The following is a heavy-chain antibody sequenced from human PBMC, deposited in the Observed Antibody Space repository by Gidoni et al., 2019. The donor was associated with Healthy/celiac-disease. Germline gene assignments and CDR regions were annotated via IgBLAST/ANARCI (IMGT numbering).Heavy chain of an antibody. J-gene: IGHJ2*01. CDR3: AGASSNSPYWYFDL. V-gene: IGHV1-69*02. Sequence: QVQLVQSGAEVKKPGSSVKVTCKASGGTFSSYTISWVRQAPGQGLEWMGRIIPILGIANYAQKFQGRVTITADKSTSTAYMELSSLRSEDTAVYYCAGASSNSPYWYFDLWGRGTLVTVSS. D-gene: IGHD4-4*01. CDR2: IIPILGIA. CDR1: GGTFSSYT.